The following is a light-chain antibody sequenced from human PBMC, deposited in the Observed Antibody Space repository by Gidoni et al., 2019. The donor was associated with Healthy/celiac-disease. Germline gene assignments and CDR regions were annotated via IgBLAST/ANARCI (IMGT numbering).Light chain of an antibody. V-gene: IGKV3-20*01. CDR2: GAS. CDR1: QSGSSSY. Sequence: EIVLTHSPGTLSLSPGERATLSCRASQSGSSSYLAWYQQKPGQAPRLLIYGASSRATGIPDRFSGSGSGTDFTLTISRLETEDFAVYYCQQYGSSPTFGQGTKLEIK. J-gene: IGKJ2*01. CDR3: QQYGSSPT.